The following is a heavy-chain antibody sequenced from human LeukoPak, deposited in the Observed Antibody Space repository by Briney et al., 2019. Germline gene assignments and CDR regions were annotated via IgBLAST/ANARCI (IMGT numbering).Heavy chain of an antibody. D-gene: IGHD3-16*02. Sequence: SETLSLTCTVSGGSIGSGGYYWSWIRQHPGKGLEWIGYIYYSGSTYYNPSLKSRVTISVDTSKNQFSLKLSSVTAADTAVYYCARGRIVLYYYYGMDVWGQGTTVTVSS. CDR1: GGSIGSGGYY. V-gene: IGHV4-31*03. CDR3: ARGRIVLYYYYGMDV. J-gene: IGHJ6*02. CDR2: IYYSGST.